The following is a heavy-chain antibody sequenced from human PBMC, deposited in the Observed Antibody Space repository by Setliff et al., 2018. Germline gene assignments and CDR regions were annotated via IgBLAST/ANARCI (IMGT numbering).Heavy chain of an antibody. D-gene: IGHD4-17*01. J-gene: IGHJ6*03. CDR2: IIPILGIA. Sequence: ASVKVSCKASGGTFSSYAISWVRQAPGQGLEWMGGIIPILGIANYAQKSQGRVTITTDESTSTAYMELSSLRSEDTAVYYCARLGGDYWAGYYYYYMDVWGKGTTVTAP. CDR1: GGTFSSYA. V-gene: IGHV1-69*10. CDR3: ARLGGDYWAGYYYYYMDV.